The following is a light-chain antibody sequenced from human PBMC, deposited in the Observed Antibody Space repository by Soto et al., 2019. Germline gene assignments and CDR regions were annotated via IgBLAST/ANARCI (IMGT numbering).Light chain of an antibody. V-gene: IGKV3-20*01. Sequence: ESVLTQSPGTLSLSPGERATLSCRASQSVSSSYVAWYQQKPGQAPRLLIYGASDRATGIPDRFSGSGSGTDFTLTISRLEPEDFAVYYCQQYGNSPLTFGGGTKVEIK. CDR3: QQYGNSPLT. CDR2: GAS. CDR1: QSVSSSY. J-gene: IGKJ4*01.